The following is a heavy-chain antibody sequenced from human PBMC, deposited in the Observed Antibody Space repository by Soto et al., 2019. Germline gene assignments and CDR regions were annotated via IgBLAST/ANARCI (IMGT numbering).Heavy chain of an antibody. Sequence: EVQLVESGGCLVQPGGSLKLSCAASGFTFSGSGIHWVRQASGKGLEWVGRIRTKTNNYATAYAASVKGRFTISRDDSKNMAYLQMNSLKTEDTAVYYCTAMAGIDYWGQGTLVTVSS. CDR2: IRTKTNNYAT. J-gene: IGHJ4*02. CDR3: TAMAGIDY. V-gene: IGHV3-73*02. CDR1: GFTFSGSG. D-gene: IGHD6-19*01.